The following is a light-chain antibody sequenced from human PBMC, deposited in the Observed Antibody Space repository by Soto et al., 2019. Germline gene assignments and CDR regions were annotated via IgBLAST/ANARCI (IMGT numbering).Light chain of an antibody. CDR2: DAS. V-gene: IGKV1-5*01. CDR1: QSISSW. J-gene: IGKJ1*01. Sequence: DIQMTQSPSTLSASVGDRVTITCRASQSISSWLAWYQQKPGKAPKLLIYDASSLESGVPSRFSGSGSGTEFTLTISSLQPDDLATYYCQQYNSYCTFGQGTKVE. CDR3: QQYNSYCT.